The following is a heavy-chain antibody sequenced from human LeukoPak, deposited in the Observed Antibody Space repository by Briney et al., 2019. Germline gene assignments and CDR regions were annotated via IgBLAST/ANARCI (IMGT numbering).Heavy chain of an antibody. V-gene: IGHV1-46*01. D-gene: IGHD1-14*01. CDR3: ARAPKTAEIREPFDY. Sequence: ASVKVSCKASGYTFTSYYMHWVRQAPGQGLEWMGIINPSGGSTSYAQKFQGRVTMTRDTSTSTVYMELSSLRSEDTAVYYCARAPKTAEIREPFDYWGQGTLVTASS. CDR2: INPSGGST. CDR1: GYTFTSYY. J-gene: IGHJ4*02.